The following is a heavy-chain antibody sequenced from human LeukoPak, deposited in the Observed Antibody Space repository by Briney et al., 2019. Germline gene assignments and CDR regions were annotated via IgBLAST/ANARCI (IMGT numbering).Heavy chain of an antibody. CDR3: ARDGSGSSYYFDY. D-gene: IGHD3-10*01. Sequence: PGGSLRLSCAVSGFTFSSYWMSWVRQAPGKGLEWVANIKQDGSEKYYVDSVKGRFTISRDNAKNSLYLQMNSLRAEDTAVYYCARDGSGSSYYFDYWGQGTLATVSS. CDR1: GFTFSSYW. V-gene: IGHV3-7*01. J-gene: IGHJ4*02. CDR2: IKQDGSEK.